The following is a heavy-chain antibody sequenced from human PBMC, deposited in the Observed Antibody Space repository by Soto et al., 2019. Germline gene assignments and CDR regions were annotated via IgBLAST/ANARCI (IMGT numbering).Heavy chain of an antibody. J-gene: IGHJ4*02. Sequence: GGSLRLSFLVSGFTFSSYSMHWARHAPGKGLEWVSVISYDSSNKYYADSVKVRFTISRDNSRNTLYLQMNSLRPEDTALYYCARVYSSLDYGIDXWCQGTLVTVSX. D-gene: IGHD6-19*01. V-gene: IGHV3-30*04. CDR1: GFTFSSYS. CDR2: ISYDSSNK. CDR3: ARVYSSLDYGIDX.